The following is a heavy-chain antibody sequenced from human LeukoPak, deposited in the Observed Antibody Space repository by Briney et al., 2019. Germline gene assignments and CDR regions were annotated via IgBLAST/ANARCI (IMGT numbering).Heavy chain of an antibody. J-gene: IGHJ6*02. V-gene: IGHV1-69*04. Sequence: GASVKVSCKASGGTFSSYAITWVRQAPGQGLEWMGRIIPILGIANYAQKFQGRVTITADKSTSTAYMELSSLRSEDTAVYYCARGIVEGPAAHYYYYGMDVWGQGTTVTVSS. CDR3: ARGIVEGPAAHYYYYGMDV. CDR1: GGTFSSYA. D-gene: IGHD2-2*01. CDR2: IIPILGIA.